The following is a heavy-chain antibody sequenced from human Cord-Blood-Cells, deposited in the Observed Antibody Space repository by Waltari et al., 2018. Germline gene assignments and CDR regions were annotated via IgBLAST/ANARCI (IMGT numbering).Heavy chain of an antibody. CDR1: GGSFSGYY. Sequence: QVQLQQWGAGLLKPSETLSLTCAVYGGSFSGYYWSWIRQPPGKGLEWIGEIKHSGSTNYNPSPKIRVTISVDTSKNQFSLKLSSVTAADTAVYYCARGIPDYWGQGTLVTVSS. V-gene: IGHV4-34*01. J-gene: IGHJ4*02. CDR3: ARGIPDY. CDR2: IKHSGST.